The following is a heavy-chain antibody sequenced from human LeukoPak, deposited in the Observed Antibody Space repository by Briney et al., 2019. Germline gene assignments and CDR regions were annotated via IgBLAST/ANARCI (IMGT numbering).Heavy chain of an antibody. J-gene: IGHJ4*02. CDR2: IKQDGSEK. Sequence: GGSLRLSCAASGFTFSNYWMSWVRQAPGKGLEWVANIKQDGSEKNYVDSVKGRFTISRDDAKNSLYLQMHNLRAEDTAVYYCARGLLAAAGIDYWGQGALVTVSS. CDR1: GFTFSNYW. D-gene: IGHD6-13*01. V-gene: IGHV3-7*04. CDR3: ARGLLAAAGIDY.